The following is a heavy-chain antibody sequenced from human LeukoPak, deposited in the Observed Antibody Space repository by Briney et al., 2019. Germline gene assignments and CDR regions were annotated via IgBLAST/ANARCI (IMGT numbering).Heavy chain of an antibody. CDR2: ITTGDGNT. D-gene: IGHD7-27*01. V-gene: IGHV3-23*01. Sequence: GGSLRLSSTASGFTFSSYTMTWVRQAPGKGLKWVSTITTGDGNTYYADSVKGRFTVSRDDSKNTLYLQMNSLRAEDTAVYYCAKDGGLWVSAHWGDSWGRGTLVTVSS. CDR3: AKDGGLWVSAHWGDS. CDR1: GFTFSSYT. J-gene: IGHJ4*02.